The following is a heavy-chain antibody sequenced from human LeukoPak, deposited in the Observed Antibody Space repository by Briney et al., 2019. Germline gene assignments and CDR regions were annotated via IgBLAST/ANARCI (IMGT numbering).Heavy chain of an antibody. Sequence: SETLSLTCAVYGGSFSGYYWSWLRQPPGKGLEWIGEINHSGSTNYNPSLKSRVTISVDTSKNQFSLKLSSETAADTAVYYCARGPTGRPDQSAALLWFGELSPYYYYGMDVWGQGTTVTVSS. J-gene: IGHJ6*02. CDR2: INHSGST. CDR3: ARGPTGRPDQSAALLWFGELSPYYYYGMDV. V-gene: IGHV4-34*01. CDR1: GGSFSGYY. D-gene: IGHD3-10*01.